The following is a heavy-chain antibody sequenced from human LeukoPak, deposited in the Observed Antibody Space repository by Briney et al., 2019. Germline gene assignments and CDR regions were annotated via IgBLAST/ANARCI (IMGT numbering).Heavy chain of an antibody. CDR3: ARGLRVRGVIADY. CDR1: GGSFSGYY. V-gene: IGHV4-34*01. CDR2: INHSGST. J-gene: IGHJ4*02. D-gene: IGHD3-10*01. Sequence: SETLSLTCAVYGGSFSGYYWSWIRQPPGKGLEWIGEINHSGSTNYNPSLKSRVTISVDTSKNQFSLKLSSVTAADTAVYYCARGLRVRGVIADYWGQGTLVTVSS.